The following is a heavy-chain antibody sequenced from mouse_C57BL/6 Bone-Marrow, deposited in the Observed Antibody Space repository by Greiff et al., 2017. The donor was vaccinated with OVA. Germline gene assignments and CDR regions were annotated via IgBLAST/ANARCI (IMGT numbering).Heavy chain of an antibody. CDR2: IYPRSGNT. Sequence: QVQLKQSGAELARPGASVKLSCKASGYTFTSYGISWVKQRTGQGLEWIGEIYPRSGNTYYNEKFKGKATLTADKSSNTAYMELRSLTSEDSAVYFCARRGRTAQATFAYWGQGTLVTVSA. CDR1: GYTFTSYG. D-gene: IGHD3-2*02. V-gene: IGHV1-81*01. CDR3: ARRGRTAQATFAY. J-gene: IGHJ3*01.